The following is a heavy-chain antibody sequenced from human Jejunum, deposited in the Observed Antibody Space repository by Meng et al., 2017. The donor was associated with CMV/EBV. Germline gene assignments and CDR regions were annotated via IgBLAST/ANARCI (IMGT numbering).Heavy chain of an antibody. D-gene: IGHD2/OR15-2a*01. V-gene: IGHV3-72*01. CDR2: IRNKANSYTT. CDR3: TKGPAWPYFFDS. J-gene: IGHJ4*02. CDR1: GFTLSDHY. Sequence: GFTLSDHYMDWVRQAPGKGLEWVGHIRNKANSYTTEYAASVQGRFTISRDDSKNSLYLQMNSLKIEDTAVYYCTKGPAWPYFFDSWGQGTEVTVSS.